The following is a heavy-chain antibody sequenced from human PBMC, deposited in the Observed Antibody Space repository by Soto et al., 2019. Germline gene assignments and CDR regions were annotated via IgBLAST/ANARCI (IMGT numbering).Heavy chain of an antibody. V-gene: IGHV1-2*02. J-gene: IGHJ5*02. D-gene: IGHD3-3*01. CDR3: ARGRYLEWVRSGCFEA. CDR2: INPYSGDT. Sequence: ASVKVSCKSSGYCVDAYYMHWVRQAPGQGLEWMGWINPYSGDTNYAQKFRGRVTMTRDTSISTAYMELSSLTSDDTAVYYCARGRYLEWVRSGCFEAWGKGTPVTVSS. CDR1: GYCVDAYY.